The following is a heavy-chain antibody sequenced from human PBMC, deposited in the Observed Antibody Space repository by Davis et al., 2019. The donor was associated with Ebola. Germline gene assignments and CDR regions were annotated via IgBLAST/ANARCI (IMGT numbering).Heavy chain of an antibody. J-gene: IGHJ4*02. D-gene: IGHD3-22*01. Sequence: SETLSLTCTVSRSPIITGYYWGWIRQPPGKGLEWIGEINHSGSTNYNPSLKSRVTISVDTPKNQFSLKLTSVTAADTAVYSCARGSLSDSSPIDYWGQGTLVTVSS. CDR2: INHSGST. V-gene: IGHV4-38-2*02. CDR3: ARGSLSDSSPIDY. CDR1: RSPIITGYY.